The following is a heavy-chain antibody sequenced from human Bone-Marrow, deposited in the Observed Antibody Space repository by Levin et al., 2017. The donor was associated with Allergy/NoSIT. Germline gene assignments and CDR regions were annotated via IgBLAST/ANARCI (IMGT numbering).Heavy chain of an antibody. D-gene: IGHD6-19*01. CDR2: INSDGSST. Sequence: GGSLRLSCAASGFTFSSYWMHWVRQAPGKGLVWVSRINSDGSSTSYADSVKGRFTISRDNAKNTLYLQMNSLRAEDTAVYYCARDLIFNSGWYNEDAFDIWGQGTMVTVSS. CDR3: ARDLIFNSGWYNEDAFDI. V-gene: IGHV3-74*01. J-gene: IGHJ3*02. CDR1: GFTFSSYW.